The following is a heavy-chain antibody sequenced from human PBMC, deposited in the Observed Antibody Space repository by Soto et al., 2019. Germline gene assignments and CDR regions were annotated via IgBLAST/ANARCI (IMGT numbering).Heavy chain of an antibody. V-gene: IGHV3-64*01. CDR1: GFTFSSYA. Sequence: GGSLRLSCAASGFTFSSYAMHWVRQAPGKGLEYVSAISSNGGSTYYANSVKGRFTISRDNSKNTLYLQMGSLRAEDMAVYYCARARRIAVAPSDYWGQGTLVTVSS. J-gene: IGHJ4*02. D-gene: IGHD6-19*01. CDR3: ARARRIAVAPSDY. CDR2: ISSNGGST.